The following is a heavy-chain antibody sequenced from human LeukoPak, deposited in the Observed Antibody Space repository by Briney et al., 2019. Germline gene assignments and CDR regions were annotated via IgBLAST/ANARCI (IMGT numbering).Heavy chain of an antibody. D-gene: IGHD7-27*01. V-gene: IGHV1-2*02. Sequence: ASVKVSCKASGYTFTGYYMHWVRQAPGQGLEWMGWINPNSGGTNYAQKFQGRVTMTRDTSISTAYMELSSLRSEDMAVYYCARDRWGSPIWPHLDVWGKGTTVTVSS. J-gene: IGHJ6*04. CDR2: INPNSGGT. CDR1: GYTFTGYY. CDR3: ARDRWGSPIWPHLDV.